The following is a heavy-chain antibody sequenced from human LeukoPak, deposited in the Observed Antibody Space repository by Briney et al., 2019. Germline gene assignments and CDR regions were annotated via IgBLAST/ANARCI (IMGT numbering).Heavy chain of an antibody. D-gene: IGHD1-26*01. V-gene: IGHV3-9*01. J-gene: IGHJ4*02. CDR1: GGSISSGGYS. CDR3: AKDMGGSYYYYFDY. Sequence: LSLTCAVSGGSISSGGYSWSWIRQPPGKGLEWVSGISWNSGSIGYADSVKGRFTISRDNAKNSLYLQMNSLRAEDTALYYCAKDMGGSYYYYFDYWGQGTLVTVSS. CDR2: ISWNSGSI.